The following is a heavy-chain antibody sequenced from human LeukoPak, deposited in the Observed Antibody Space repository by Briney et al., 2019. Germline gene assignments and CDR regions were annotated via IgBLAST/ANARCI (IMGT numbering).Heavy chain of an antibody. J-gene: IGHJ4*02. CDR3: ARGPYSSGWPDY. Sequence: TSETLSLTCAVYGGSFSGYYWSWIRQPPGKGLEWIGEINHSGSTNYNPSLKSRVTISVDTSKNQFSLKLSSVTAADPAVYYCARGPYSSGWPDYWGQGTLVTVSS. CDR2: INHSGST. V-gene: IGHV4-34*01. D-gene: IGHD6-19*01. CDR1: GGSFSGYY.